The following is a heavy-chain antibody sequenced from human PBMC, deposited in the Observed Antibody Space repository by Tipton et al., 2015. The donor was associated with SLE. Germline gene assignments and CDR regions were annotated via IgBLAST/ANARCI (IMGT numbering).Heavy chain of an antibody. CDR2: IYYTGST. D-gene: IGHD3-10*01. V-gene: IGHV4-59*11. Sequence: TLSLTCTVSDDSIGSHYWTWIRQPPGKGLEYIGYIYYTGSTNYNPSLKSRVTISVDTSKNQLSLKLTSVTAADTSVYYCARGAKERITLVRVRPYYFDYRGQGSLVTVSS. CDR1: DDSIGSHY. J-gene: IGHJ4*01. CDR3: ARGAKERITLVRVRPYYFDY.